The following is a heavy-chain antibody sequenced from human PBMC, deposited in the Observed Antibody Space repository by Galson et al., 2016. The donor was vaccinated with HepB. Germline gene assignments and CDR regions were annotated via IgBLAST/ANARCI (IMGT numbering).Heavy chain of an antibody. D-gene: IGHD2-15*01. Sequence: PALVKPTQTLTLTCTFSGFSLSTNGMCVSWIRQPPGKALEWLARIDWDNNEYRSPSLRTRLTISQDTSKNQVVLTMTTLDSDDTATYYCARTPRYCRGDGCDGCEIWGQGTMVTVSS. CDR3: ARTPRYCRGDGCDGCEI. CDR2: IDWDNNE. J-gene: IGHJ3*02. CDR1: GFSLSTNGMC. V-gene: IGHV2-70*11.